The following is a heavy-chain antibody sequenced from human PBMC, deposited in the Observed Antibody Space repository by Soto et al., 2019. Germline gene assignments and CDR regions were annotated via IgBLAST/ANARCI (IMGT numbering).Heavy chain of an antibody. CDR3: ASDYYGSGSYGSYYYGMDV. V-gene: IGHV4-31*03. CDR1: GGSISSGGYC. CDR2: IYYSGST. Sequence: SETLSLTCTVSGGSISSGGYCWSWIRQHPGKGLEWIGYIYYSGSTYYNPSLKSRVTISVDTSKNQFSLKLSSVAAADTAVYYCASDYYGSGSYGSYYYGMDVWGQGTTVTVSS. J-gene: IGHJ6*02. D-gene: IGHD3-10*01.